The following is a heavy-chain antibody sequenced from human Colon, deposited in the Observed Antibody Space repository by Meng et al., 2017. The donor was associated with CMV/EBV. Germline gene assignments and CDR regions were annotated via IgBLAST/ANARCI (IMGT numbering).Heavy chain of an antibody. D-gene: IGHD3-16*01. CDR3: ATNYLFGGKSRFDP. V-gene: IGHV4-39*01. CDR1: GVSITSNSYY. Sequence: SETLSLTCSVSGVSITSNSYYWVWVRQPPGKGLEWIGSLFYSGNTYYNPSLQSRFLISRDTSKNQFSLRVTSVTAADTAVYYCATNYLFGGKSRFDPWGLGTLVTVSS. J-gene: IGHJ5*02. CDR2: LFYSGNT.